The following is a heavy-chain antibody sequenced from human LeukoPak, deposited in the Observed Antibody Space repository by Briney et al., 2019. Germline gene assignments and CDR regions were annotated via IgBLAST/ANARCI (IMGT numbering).Heavy chain of an antibody. CDR1: GGSFSGYY. Sequence: SETLSLTCAVYGGSFSGYYWSWIRQPPGKGLEWIGEINHSGSTNYNPSLKSRVTISVDTSKNQFSLKLSSVTAADTAVYYCARTYGARLPRDNWFDPWGQGTLVTVSS. D-gene: IGHD3-10*01. J-gene: IGHJ5*02. CDR2: INHSGST. CDR3: ARTYGARLPRDNWFDP. V-gene: IGHV4-34*01.